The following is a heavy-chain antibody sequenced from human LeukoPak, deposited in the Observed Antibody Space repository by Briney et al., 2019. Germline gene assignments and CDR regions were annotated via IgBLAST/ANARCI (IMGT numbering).Heavy chain of an antibody. CDR3: ARSDSSGWHGAYYFDY. CDR2: IYPGDSDT. Sequence: GGALKISRKGSGYNFTSYWVGWVRPMPGKGLEVMGIIYPGDSDTRYSPSCQGQVTISAAKSISTAYLQWANLKASDTAMYYCARSDSSGWHGAYYFDYWGQGTLVTVSS. CDR1: GYNFTSYW. J-gene: IGHJ4*02. D-gene: IGHD6-19*01. V-gene: IGHV5-51*01.